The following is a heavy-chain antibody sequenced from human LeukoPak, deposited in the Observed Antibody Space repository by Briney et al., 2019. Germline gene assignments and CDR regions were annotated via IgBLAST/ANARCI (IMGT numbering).Heavy chain of an antibody. Sequence: GGSLRLSCAASGFTFSSYSMNWVRQAPGKGLEWVSSISSSSSYIYYADSVKGRFTISRDNAKNSLYLQMNSLRAEDTAVYYCARDEVGNFGIAAAVNYWGQGTLVTVSS. J-gene: IGHJ4*02. V-gene: IGHV3-21*01. CDR1: GFTFSSYS. D-gene: IGHD6-13*01. CDR2: ISSSSSYI. CDR3: ARDEVGNFGIAAAVNY.